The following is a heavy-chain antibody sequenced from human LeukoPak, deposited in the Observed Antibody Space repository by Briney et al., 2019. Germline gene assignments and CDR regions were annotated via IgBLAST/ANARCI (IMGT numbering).Heavy chain of an antibody. Sequence: SETLSLTCVVSGGSASGYYWGWIRQPPGRGLEWIGYVYYSGSTNYNPSFKSRITISVDTSRNQFSLQLSSVTAADTAVYYCARIHRYCSGGACYVLDNWGQGTLVAVSS. J-gene: IGHJ4*02. D-gene: IGHD2-15*01. CDR2: VYYSGST. V-gene: IGHV4-59*02. CDR3: ARIHRYCSGGACYVLDN. CDR1: GGSASGYY.